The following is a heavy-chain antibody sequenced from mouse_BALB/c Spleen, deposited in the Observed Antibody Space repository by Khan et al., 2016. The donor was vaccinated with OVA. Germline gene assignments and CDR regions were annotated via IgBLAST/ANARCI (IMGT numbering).Heavy chain of an antibody. V-gene: IGHV3-2*02. CDR1: DYSITSGYA. CDR2: ISYSGFT. J-gene: IGHJ2*01. CDR3: ARSNYYVYCVDY. D-gene: IGHD1-1*01. Sequence: EVQLQESGPGLVKPSQSLSLTCTVTDYSITSGYAWNWIRQFPGNKLEWMGYISYSGFTNYNPSLKSRISITRDTSKNQIFLQLSSVTSEDTATYYCARSNYYVYCVDYWGQGTTLTVSS.